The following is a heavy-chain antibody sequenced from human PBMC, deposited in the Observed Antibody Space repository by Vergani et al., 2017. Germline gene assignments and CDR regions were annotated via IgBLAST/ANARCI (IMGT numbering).Heavy chain of an antibody. D-gene: IGHD3-3*01. J-gene: IGHJ3*02. V-gene: IGHV1-69*01. CDR2: INPIFGTA. CDR1: GYTFTDYY. CDR3: ARGLRFLEWNYAFDI. Sequence: QVQLVQSGAEVKKPGASVKVSCKASGYTFTDYYMHWVRQAPGQGLEWMGWINPIFGTANYAQKFQGRVTITADESTSTAYMELSSLRSEDTAVYYCARGLRFLEWNYAFDIWDQGTMVTVSS.